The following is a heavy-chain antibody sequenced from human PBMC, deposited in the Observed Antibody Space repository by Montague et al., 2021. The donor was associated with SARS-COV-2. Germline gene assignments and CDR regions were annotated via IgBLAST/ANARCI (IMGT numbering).Heavy chain of an antibody. Sequence: SLRLSCGASGFIFSSYEMNWVRQAPGKGLEWVSYISSSGSTIYYSDSXKGRFTISRDNAKNSLYLQMNSLRAEDTAVYYCARGLPGLRARALFDYWGQGSLVTVSS. J-gene: IGHJ4*02. V-gene: IGHV3-48*03. D-gene: IGHD5-12*01. CDR1: GFIFSSYE. CDR3: ARGLPGLRARALFDY. CDR2: ISSSGSTI.